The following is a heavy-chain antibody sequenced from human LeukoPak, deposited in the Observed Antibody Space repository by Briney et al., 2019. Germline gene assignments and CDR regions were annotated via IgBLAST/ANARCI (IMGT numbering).Heavy chain of an antibody. V-gene: IGHV3-7*01. Sequence: PGGSLRLSCAASGFSFSRYWMSWVRQASGKGLEWVANIKPDGSEKYYVDSVRGRFTLSRDNAKNSLYLQMNSLRVEDTAVYYCARLGGSYYTYWGQGTLVTVSS. J-gene: IGHJ4*02. CDR2: IKPDGSEK. CDR1: GFSFSRYW. CDR3: ARLGGSYYTY. D-gene: IGHD1-26*01.